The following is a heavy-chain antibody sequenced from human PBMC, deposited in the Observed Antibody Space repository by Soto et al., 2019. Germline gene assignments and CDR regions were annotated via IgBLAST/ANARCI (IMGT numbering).Heavy chain of an antibody. J-gene: IGHJ4*02. V-gene: IGHV1-18*01. CDR1: GYTFTSYG. CDR3: AGDRAVGLVDY. D-gene: IGHD6-6*01. CDR2: ISAYNGNT. Sequence: QVQLVQSGAEVKKPGASVKVSCKASGYTFTSYGISWVRQAPGQGIEWMGWISAYNGNTNYAQKLHGRVTMATDTSTSTSYMELRSLRSDDTAVDYCAGDRAVGLVDYWGQGTLVTVSS.